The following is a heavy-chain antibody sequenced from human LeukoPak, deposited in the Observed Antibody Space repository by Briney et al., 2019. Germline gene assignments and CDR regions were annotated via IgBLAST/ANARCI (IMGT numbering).Heavy chain of an antibody. D-gene: IGHD6-19*01. CDR1: GFTFSSYW. J-gene: IGHJ4*02. Sequence: GGSLRLSCAASGFTFSSYWMSWVRQAPGKGLEWVANIKQDGSEKYYVDSVKGRLTISRDNAKNSLYLQMNSLRAEDTAVYYCARDRSSGWRNYFDYWGQGTLVTVSS. CDR3: ARDRSSGWRNYFDY. CDR2: IKQDGSEK. V-gene: IGHV3-7*03.